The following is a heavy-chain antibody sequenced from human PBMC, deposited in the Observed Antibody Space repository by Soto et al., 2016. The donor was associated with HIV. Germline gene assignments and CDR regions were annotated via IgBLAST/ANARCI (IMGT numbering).Heavy chain of an antibody. J-gene: IGHJ6*03. CDR2: ISAGHNT. D-gene: IGHD1-26*01. CDR1: LLYFNGLY. Sequence: EVQLVESGGGLIPAGGSRRDSPVQPLLLYFNGLYMSWVRQAPGKGLEWVSWISAGHNTEYADSVKGRFTISRDNSKSTLYLQMNSLRAEDTAVYFCASAPGRRGRPGPPRSYYYMDVWGKGTTVIVSS. V-gene: IGHV3-53*02. CDR3: ASAPGRRGRPGPPRSYYYMDV.